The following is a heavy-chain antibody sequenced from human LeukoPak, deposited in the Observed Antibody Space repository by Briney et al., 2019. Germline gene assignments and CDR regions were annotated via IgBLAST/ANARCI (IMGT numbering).Heavy chain of an antibody. D-gene: IGHD6-13*01. J-gene: IGHJ4*02. CDR1: VGSISGYY. Sequence: SETLSLTCTVSVGSISGYYWSWIRQPAGKGLEWIGRIYTSGSTSYNPSLKSRVTISVDTSKNQFSLKLSSVTAADTAVYYCARAFSSSWYLSYWGQGTLVTVSS. CDR3: ARAFSSSWYLSY. V-gene: IGHV4-4*07. CDR2: IYTSGST.